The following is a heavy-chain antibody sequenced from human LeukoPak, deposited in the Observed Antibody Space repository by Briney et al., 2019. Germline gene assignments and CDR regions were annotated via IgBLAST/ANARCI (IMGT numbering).Heavy chain of an antibody. CDR1: GYTFTSYG. V-gene: IGHV1-18*01. CDR2: ISAYNGNT. D-gene: IGHD6-25*01. CDR3: ARFAARDGSTKWFDP. Sequence: ASVKVSCKASGYTFTSYGISWVRQAPGQGLEWMGWISAYNGNTNYAQKLQGRVTMTTDTSTSTAYMELRSLRSDDTAVYYCARFAARDGSTKWFDPWGQGTLVTVSS. J-gene: IGHJ5*02.